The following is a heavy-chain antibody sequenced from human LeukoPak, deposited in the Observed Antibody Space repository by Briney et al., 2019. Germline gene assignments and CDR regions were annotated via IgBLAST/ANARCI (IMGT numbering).Heavy chain of an antibody. CDR1: GYTFSGYY. Sequence: GASVKVSCKASGYTFSGYYMHWVRQAPGQGLEWMGWINTNTGNPTYAQGFTGRFVFSLDTSVSTAYLQISSLKAEDTAVYYCASSTDFDIWGQGTMVTVSS. CDR3: ASSTDFDI. J-gene: IGHJ3*02. V-gene: IGHV7-4-1*02. CDR2: INTNTGNP. D-gene: IGHD4-17*01.